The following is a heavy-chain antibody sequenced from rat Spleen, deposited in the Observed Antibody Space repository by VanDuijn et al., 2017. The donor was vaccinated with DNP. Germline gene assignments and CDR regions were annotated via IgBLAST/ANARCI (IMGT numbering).Heavy chain of an antibody. CDR3: ARWYNYFDY. V-gene: IGHV3-1*01. D-gene: IGHD1-5*01. J-gene: IGHJ3*01. CDR2: ISYSGST. Sequence: EVQLQESGPGLVKPSQSLSLTCSVTGYSITSNYWGWIRKFPGNKMEWVGHISYSGSTSYNPSLKSRISITRDTSKNQFFLQLNSVTTEDTATYYCARWYNYFDYWGQGTLVTVSS. CDR1: GYSITSNY.